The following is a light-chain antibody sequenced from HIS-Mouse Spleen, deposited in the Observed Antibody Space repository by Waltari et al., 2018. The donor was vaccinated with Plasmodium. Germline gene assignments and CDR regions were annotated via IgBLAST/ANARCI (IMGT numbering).Light chain of an antibody. Sequence: IVMTQPPAPLSVSPGEEATLSCRASQSVSSNLAWYQQKPGQAPRLLIYGASTRATGIPARFSGSGSGTEFTLTISSLQSEDFAVYYCQQYNNWSFTFGPGTKVDIK. V-gene: IGKV3-15*01. CDR2: GAS. CDR3: QQYNNWSFT. CDR1: QSVSSN. J-gene: IGKJ3*01.